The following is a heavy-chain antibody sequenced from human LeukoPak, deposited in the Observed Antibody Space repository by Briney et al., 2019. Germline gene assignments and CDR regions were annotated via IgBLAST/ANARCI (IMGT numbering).Heavy chain of an antibody. J-gene: IGHJ1*01. CDR1: GFTFSSYA. Sequence: GGSLRLSCEASGFTFSSYAMSWVRQAPGKGLEWVSAISGSGVSTYYADSVKGRFTISRDNSMSTLFLQMNSLRAEDTAVYYCTKAFLLMSYWGQGTLVTVSS. CDR2: ISGSGVST. V-gene: IGHV3-23*01. D-gene: IGHD2-8*01. CDR3: TKAFLLMSY.